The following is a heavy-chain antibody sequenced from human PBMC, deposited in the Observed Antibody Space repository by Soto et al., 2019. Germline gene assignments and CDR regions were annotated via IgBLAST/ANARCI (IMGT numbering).Heavy chain of an antibody. CDR1: GGSISNYY. J-gene: IGHJ4*02. CDR2: IYKSGST. D-gene: IGHD3-10*01. CDR3: ARESYYGSGATVVGY. V-gene: IGHV4-59*01. Sequence: LSLTCTVSGGSISNYYNMWIRQPPGKGLEYIGYIYKSGSTNYNPSLKSRVTISVDTSKNQFSLKLNSVTAADTAVYYCARESYYGSGATVVGYWGLGTLVTVSS.